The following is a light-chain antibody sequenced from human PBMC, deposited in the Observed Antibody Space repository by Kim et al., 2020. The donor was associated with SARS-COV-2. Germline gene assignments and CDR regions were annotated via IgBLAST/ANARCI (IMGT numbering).Light chain of an antibody. J-gene: IGLJ1*01. Sequence: GQTITISCTGIISVVGCYNIVSWYQQHPGKSPKVMIYAVGNRPFVVSNRFSGSKSGNTASLTISGLQAQDEADYYCSSYTSSSTFVFGTGTKVTVL. CDR3: SSYTSSSTFV. CDR2: AVG. CDR1: ISVVGCYNI. V-gene: IGLV2-14*03.